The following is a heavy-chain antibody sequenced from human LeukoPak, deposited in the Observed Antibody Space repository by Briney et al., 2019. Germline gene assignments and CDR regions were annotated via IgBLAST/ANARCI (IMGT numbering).Heavy chain of an antibody. D-gene: IGHD3-16*02. V-gene: IGHV4-59*01. Sequence: SSETLSLTCTVSGGSISSYYWGWIRQPPGKGLEWIGYIYYSGSTNYNPSLKSRVTISVDTSKNQFSLKLSSVTAADTAVYYCARVGVSSHYYYYMDVWGKGTTVTVSS. CDR3: ARVGVSSHYYYYMDV. J-gene: IGHJ6*03. CDR1: GGSISSYY. CDR2: IYYSGST.